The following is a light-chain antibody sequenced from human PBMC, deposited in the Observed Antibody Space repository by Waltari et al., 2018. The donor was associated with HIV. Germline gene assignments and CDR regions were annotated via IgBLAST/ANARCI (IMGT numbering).Light chain of an antibody. CDR1: HPHHRAEFG. V-gene: IGLV1-40*01. CDR2: GNK. CDR3: QSYDRSLSASVV. J-gene: IGLJ2*01. Sequence: VLAQPPPISGGPRQEVPHPLSWGHPHHRAEFGVPWYQQIPGTAPKLLISGNKNRPSGVPDRFSASKSGASASLAITGLQAEDEADYFCQSYDRSLSASVVFGGGTKLTVL.